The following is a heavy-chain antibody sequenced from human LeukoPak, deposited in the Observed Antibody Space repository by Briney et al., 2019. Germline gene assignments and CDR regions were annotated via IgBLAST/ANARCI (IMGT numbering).Heavy chain of an antibody. CDR2: ISSSSSTI. CDR1: GFTFSSYA. J-gene: IGHJ2*01. Sequence: GGSLRLSCAASGFTFSSYAMHWVRQAPGKGLEWVSYISSSSSTIYYADSVKGRFTISRDNAKNSLYLQMNSLRAEDTAVYYCARSGYYPDGGYWYFDLWGRGTLVTVSS. V-gene: IGHV3-48*04. CDR3: ARSGYYPDGGYWYFDL. D-gene: IGHD3-3*01.